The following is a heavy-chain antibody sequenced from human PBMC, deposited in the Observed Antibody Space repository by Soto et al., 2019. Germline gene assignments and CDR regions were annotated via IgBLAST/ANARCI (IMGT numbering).Heavy chain of an antibody. CDR1: GFTFSSYA. Sequence: GGSLRLSCAASGFTFSSYAMSWFRQAPVKGLEWVSSISGSGGSTYYADSVKGRFTISRDNSKNTLYLQMNSLRAEDTAVYYCAKQISAAADQPLDYWGQGTLVTVSS. D-gene: IGHD6-13*01. V-gene: IGHV3-23*01. CDR3: AKQISAAADQPLDY. J-gene: IGHJ4*02. CDR2: ISGSGGST.